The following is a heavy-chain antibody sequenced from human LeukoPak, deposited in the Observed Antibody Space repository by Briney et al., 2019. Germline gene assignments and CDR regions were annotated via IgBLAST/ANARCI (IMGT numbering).Heavy chain of an antibody. CDR2: IYTSGST. Sequence: SETLSLTCTVSGGSISSGSYYWSWIRQPAGKGLEWIGRIYTSGSTNYNPSLKSRVTISVDTSKNQFSLKLSSVTAADTAVYYCAREALPAAEVNWFDPWGQGTLVTVSS. CDR3: AREALPAAEVNWFDP. V-gene: IGHV4-61*02. D-gene: IGHD6-13*01. J-gene: IGHJ5*02. CDR1: GGSISSGSYY.